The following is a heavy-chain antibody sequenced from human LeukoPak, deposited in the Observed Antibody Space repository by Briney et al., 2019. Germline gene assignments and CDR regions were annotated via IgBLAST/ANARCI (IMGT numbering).Heavy chain of an antibody. D-gene: IGHD3-3*01. CDR3: ARLTIFGVFSPLNDACDI. J-gene: IGHJ3*02. CDR1: GISFSTRGVG. V-gene: IGHV2-5*01. CDR2: IYWNDDK. Sequence: SGPTLVKPPQTLRLTCTFSGISFSTRGVGVGWIRQPPGKALEWLALIYWNDDKRYSPSLKNRLTITKDTSKNQMVLTMTNMDPVDTHTYYCARLTIFGVFSPLNDACDIWVQGTMVTVSS.